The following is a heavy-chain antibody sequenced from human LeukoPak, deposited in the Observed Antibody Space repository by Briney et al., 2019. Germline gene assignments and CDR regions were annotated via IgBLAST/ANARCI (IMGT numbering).Heavy chain of an antibody. CDR3: ARPMVRGVFIYDY. Sequence: GGSLRLSCAASGFTFSRYDIHWVRQTPGNGLEWVSAIGTAGDGDTYYSGSVKGRFTISRENAKNSLYLQMNSLRAGDTAIYYCARPMVRGVFIYDYWGQGTLVTVSS. J-gene: IGHJ4*02. D-gene: IGHD3-10*01. CDR2: IGTAGDGDT. V-gene: IGHV3-13*04. CDR1: GFTFSRYD.